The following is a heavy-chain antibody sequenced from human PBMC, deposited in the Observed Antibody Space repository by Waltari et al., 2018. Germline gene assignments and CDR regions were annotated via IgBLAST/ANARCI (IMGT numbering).Heavy chain of an antibody. D-gene: IGHD6-19*01. CDR3: ARPRAGYSSGWPDAFDI. Sequence: QVQLVQSGAEVKKPGASVKVSCKASGYTFTSYAMHWVRQAPGQRLEWMGWSNAGNGNTKYSQEYQGRVTITRDTSASTAYMELSSLRSEDTAVYYCARPRAGYSSGWPDAFDIWGQGTMVTVSS. CDR2: SNAGNGNT. J-gene: IGHJ3*02. V-gene: IGHV1-3*02. CDR1: GYTFTSYA.